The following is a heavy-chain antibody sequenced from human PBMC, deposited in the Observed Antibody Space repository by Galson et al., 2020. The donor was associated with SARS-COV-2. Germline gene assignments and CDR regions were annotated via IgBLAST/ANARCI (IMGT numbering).Heavy chain of an antibody. CDR2: IYYTGST. D-gene: IGHD3-22*01. J-gene: IGHJ6*02. CDR1: GGSISSDDYY. V-gene: IGHV4-31*03. Sequence: SETLSLTCTVSGGSISSDDYYWNWIRQHPGKGLEWIGNIYYTGSTYYKPSLKSRIIISLDTSKNQFSLKLRSVTAADTAVYYCARGIYDSSGYDYSENYYYYGMDVWGQGTTVTAS. CDR3: ARGIYDSSGYDYSENYYYYGMDV.